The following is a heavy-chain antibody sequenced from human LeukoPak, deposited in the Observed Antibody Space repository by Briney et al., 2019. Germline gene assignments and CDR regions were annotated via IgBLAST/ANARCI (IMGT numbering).Heavy chain of an antibody. CDR3: ARAPYDFWSGYYHY. CDR2: IIPILGIA. CDR1: GGTFSSYT. Sequence: SVKVSCKASGGTFSSYTISWVRQAPGQGLEWMGRIIPILGIANYAQKFQGRVTMTTDTSTSTAYMELRSLRSDDTAVYYCARAPYDFWSGYYHYWGQGTLVTVSS. D-gene: IGHD3-3*01. V-gene: IGHV1-69*02. J-gene: IGHJ4*02.